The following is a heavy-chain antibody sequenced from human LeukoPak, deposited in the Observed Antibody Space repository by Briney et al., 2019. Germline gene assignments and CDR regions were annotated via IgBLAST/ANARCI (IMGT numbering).Heavy chain of an antibody. CDR3: ARGGGYYYASGSHPFDY. V-gene: IGHV1-69*06. J-gene: IGHJ4*02. CDR2: IIPIFGTA. CDR1: GGTFSSYA. Sequence: ASVKVSCKASGGTFSSYAISWVRQAPGQGLEWMGGIIPIFGTANYAQKFQGRVTITADKSTSTAYMELSSLRSEDTAVYYCARGGGYYYASGSHPFDYWGQGTLVTVSS. D-gene: IGHD3-10*01.